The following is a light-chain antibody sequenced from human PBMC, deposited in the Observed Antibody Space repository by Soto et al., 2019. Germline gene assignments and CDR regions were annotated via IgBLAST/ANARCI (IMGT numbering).Light chain of an antibody. J-gene: IGKJ4*01. CDR2: DAS. Sequence: DIQMTQSPSTLSASVGDRVTIACRASQSITGLLAWYQGKPGKAPKLLIYDASNLETGVPLRFSGSGSGTEFTLTISSLQPDDVATYYCQQYSRYPLTFGGGTKVEI. CDR1: QSITGL. CDR3: QQYSRYPLT. V-gene: IGKV1-5*01.